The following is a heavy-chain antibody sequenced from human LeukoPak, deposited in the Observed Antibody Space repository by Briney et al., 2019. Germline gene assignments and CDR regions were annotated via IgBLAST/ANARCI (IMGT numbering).Heavy chain of an antibody. CDR2: FHYSGST. D-gene: IGHD3-3*01. CDR3: AGLGVRFLGQYYFDY. CDR1: GGSISSSSYY. V-gene: IGHV4-39*07. J-gene: IGHJ4*02. Sequence: PSETLSLTCSVSGGSISSSSYYWGWIRQPPGKGLEWIGTFHYSGSTYYNPSLKSRVTISVDTSKNQFSLKLSSVTAADTAMYYCAGLGVRFLGQYYFDYWGQGTLVTVSS.